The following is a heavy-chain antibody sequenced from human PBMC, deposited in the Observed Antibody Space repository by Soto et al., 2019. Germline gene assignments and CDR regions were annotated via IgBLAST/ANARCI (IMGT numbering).Heavy chain of an antibody. V-gene: IGHV3-21*01. CDR2: ISSSSSYI. D-gene: IGHD6-13*01. J-gene: IGHJ4*02. CDR3: ARVSSSWYYFDY. Sequence: GGSLRLSCAASGFTFSSYSMNWVRQAPGKGLEWVSSISSSSSYIYYADSVKGRFTISRDNAKNSLYLQMNSLRAEDTAVYYCARVSSSWYYFDYWGQGTLVTVSS. CDR1: GFTFSSYS.